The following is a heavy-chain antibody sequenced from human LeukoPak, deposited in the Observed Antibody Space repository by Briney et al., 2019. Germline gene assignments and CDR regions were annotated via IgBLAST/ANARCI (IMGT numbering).Heavy chain of an antibody. V-gene: IGHV3-23*01. CDR3: AKDRIYCSGGSCYSGFSVPDY. Sequence: GGSLRLSCAASGFTFSSYAMSWVRQAPGKGLEWVSAISGSGGSTYYADSVKGRFTISRDNSKNTLYLQMNSLRAEDMAVYYCAKDRIYCSGGSCYSGFSVPDYWGQGTLVTVSS. D-gene: IGHD2-15*01. J-gene: IGHJ4*02. CDR2: ISGSGGST. CDR1: GFTFSSYA.